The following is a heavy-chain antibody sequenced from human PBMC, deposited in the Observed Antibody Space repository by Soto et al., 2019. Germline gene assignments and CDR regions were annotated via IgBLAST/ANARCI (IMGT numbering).Heavy chain of an antibody. Sequence: SETLSLTCTVSGGSISSYYWSWIRQPPGKGLEWIGYIYYSGSTNYNPSLKSRVTISVDTSKNQFSLKLSSVTAADTAVYYCARLKTTSVVFGFDPWGQGTLVTVSS. J-gene: IGHJ5*02. V-gene: IGHV4-59*08. CDR2: IYYSGST. D-gene: IGHD4-17*01. CDR1: GGSISSYY. CDR3: ARLKTTSVVFGFDP.